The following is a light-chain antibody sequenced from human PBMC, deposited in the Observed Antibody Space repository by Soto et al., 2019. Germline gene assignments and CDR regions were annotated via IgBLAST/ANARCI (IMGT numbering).Light chain of an antibody. CDR1: SSDVGDYNF. J-gene: IGLJ1*01. CDR3: NSYTSSNTLCV. CDR2: EVS. Sequence: QSALTQPASVSGSPGQSITISCTGTSSDVGDYNFVSWYQQHPGKAPKLMIYEVSHRPSGVSNRFSGSKSGNTASLTISGLQADDEADYYCNSYTSSNTLCVFGTGTKVTVL. V-gene: IGLV2-14*01.